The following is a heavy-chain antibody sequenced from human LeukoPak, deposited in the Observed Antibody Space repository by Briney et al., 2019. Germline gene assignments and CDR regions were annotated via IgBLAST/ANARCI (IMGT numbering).Heavy chain of an antibody. CDR3: ARVRDIVVVPAATNWFDP. D-gene: IGHD2-2*01. V-gene: IGHV1-69*02. CDR2: IIPILGIA. J-gene: IGHJ5*02. CDR1: GGTFSSYT. Sequence: SVKVSRKASGGTFSSYTISWVRQAPGRGLEWMGRIIPILGIANYAQKFQGRVTITADKSTSTAYMELSSLRSEDTAVYYCARVRDIVVVPAATNWFDPWGQGTLVTVSS.